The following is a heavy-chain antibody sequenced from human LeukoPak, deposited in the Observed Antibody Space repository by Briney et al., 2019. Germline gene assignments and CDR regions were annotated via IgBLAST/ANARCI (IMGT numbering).Heavy chain of an antibody. D-gene: IGHD5-12*01. Sequence: PGGSLRLSCAASGFTFSSYAMSWVRLAPGKGLEWVANIKQEGSEKYYVDSVKGRFTISRDNAENSLYLQMNSLRAEDTAVYYCARDSRIEGIVATIGVYYYMDVWGKGTTVTVSS. V-gene: IGHV3-7*01. CDR2: IKQEGSEK. CDR1: GFTFSSYA. CDR3: ARDSRIEGIVATIGVYYYMDV. J-gene: IGHJ6*03.